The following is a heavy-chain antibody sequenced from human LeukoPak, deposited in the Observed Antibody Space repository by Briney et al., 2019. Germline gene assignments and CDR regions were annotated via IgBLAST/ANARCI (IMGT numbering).Heavy chain of an antibody. CDR1: GGSISSSSYY. Sequence: SETLSLTCTVSGGSISSSSYYWGWIRQPPGKGLEWIGRIYYSGRTYYNPSLKSRVTISVDTSKIQFSQKLSSVTAADTAVYYCARHCSGGSCYKNNWFDPWGQGTLVTVSS. J-gene: IGHJ5*02. D-gene: IGHD2-15*01. CDR2: IYYSGRT. CDR3: ARHCSGGSCYKNNWFDP. V-gene: IGHV4-39*01.